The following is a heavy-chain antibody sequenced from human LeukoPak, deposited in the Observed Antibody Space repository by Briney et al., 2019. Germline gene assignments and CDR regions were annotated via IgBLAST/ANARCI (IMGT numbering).Heavy chain of an antibody. D-gene: IGHD3-16*01. Sequence: GGSLRLSCVVSGFNFSNYWMNWVRQAPGKGLEWVANIKHDGSEKYYVDSVKGRFSTSRDNAKKSLYLQINSLRAEDTAVYYCARALSHCLDYWGQGTLVTVSS. CDR2: IKHDGSEK. CDR1: GFNFSNYW. V-gene: IGHV3-7*01. J-gene: IGHJ4*02. CDR3: ARALSHCLDY.